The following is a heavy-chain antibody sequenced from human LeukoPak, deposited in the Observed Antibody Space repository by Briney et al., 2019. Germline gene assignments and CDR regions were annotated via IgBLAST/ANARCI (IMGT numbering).Heavy chain of an antibody. Sequence: ASVKVSCKASGYTFTGYYMHWVRQAPGQGLEWMGWINPNSGGTNYAQKFQGRVTMTRDTSISTAYMELSRLRSDDTAVYYCARERISVAVATIGHYYYGMDVWGQGTTVTVSS. CDR1: GYTFTGYY. CDR2: INPNSGGT. D-gene: IGHD5-24*01. J-gene: IGHJ6*02. CDR3: ARERISVAVATIGHYYYGMDV. V-gene: IGHV1-2*02.